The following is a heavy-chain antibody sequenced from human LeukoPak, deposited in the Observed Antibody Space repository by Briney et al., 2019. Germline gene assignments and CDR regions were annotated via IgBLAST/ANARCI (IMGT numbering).Heavy chain of an antibody. CDR1: GYTFTSYG. Sequence: ASVKVSCKASGYTFTSYGISWVRQAPGQGLEWMGWISAYNGNTNYAQKLQGRVTMTTDTSTSTAYMELRSLRSDDTAVYYRARPAHRSGWRPIDYWGQGTLVTVSS. J-gene: IGHJ4*02. V-gene: IGHV1-18*01. CDR3: ARPAHRSGWRPIDY. D-gene: IGHD6-19*01. CDR2: ISAYNGNT.